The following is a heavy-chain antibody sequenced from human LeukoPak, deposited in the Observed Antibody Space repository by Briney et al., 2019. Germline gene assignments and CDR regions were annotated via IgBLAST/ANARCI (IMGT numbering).Heavy chain of an antibody. D-gene: IGHD3-10*01. Sequence: PSETLSLTCTVSGGSISSGSYYWSWIRQPAGKGLEWIGRIYTSGSTNYNPSLKSRVTISVDTSKNQFSLNLSSVTAADTAVYYCARDRYYGSGSYLFDYWGQGTLVTVSS. J-gene: IGHJ4*02. CDR2: IYTSGST. CDR3: ARDRYYGSGSYLFDY. V-gene: IGHV4-61*02. CDR1: GGSISSGSYY.